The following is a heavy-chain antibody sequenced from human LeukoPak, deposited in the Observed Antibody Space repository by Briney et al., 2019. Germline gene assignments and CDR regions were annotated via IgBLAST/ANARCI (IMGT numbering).Heavy chain of an antibody. J-gene: IGHJ4*02. CDR1: GFTFSDYY. V-gene: IGHV3-11*04. D-gene: IGHD2-15*01. Sequence: GGSLRLSCAASGFTFSDYYMSWIRQAPGKGLEWVSYINTSVITIYYADSVKGRFTISRDNAKNSLYLQMNSLRAEDTAVYYCARDFSPDCSVGSCYSGGFDYWGQGTLVSVSS. CDR3: ARDFSPDCSVGSCYSGGFDY. CDR2: INTSVITI.